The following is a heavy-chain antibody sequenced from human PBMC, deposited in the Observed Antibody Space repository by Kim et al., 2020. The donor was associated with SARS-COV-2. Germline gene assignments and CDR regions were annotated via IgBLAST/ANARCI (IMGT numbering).Heavy chain of an antibody. Sequence: GGSLRLSCAASGFTFSSYGMHWVRQAPGKGLEWVAVISYDGSNKYYADSVKGRFTISRDNSKNTLYLQMNSLRAEDTAVYYCARDPSLRYFDWLLYGTSGYFDLWGRGTLVTVSS. V-gene: IGHV3-33*05. CDR3: ARDPSLRYFDWLLYGTSGYFDL. CDR1: GFTFSSYG. CDR2: ISYDGSNK. D-gene: IGHD3-9*01. J-gene: IGHJ2*01.